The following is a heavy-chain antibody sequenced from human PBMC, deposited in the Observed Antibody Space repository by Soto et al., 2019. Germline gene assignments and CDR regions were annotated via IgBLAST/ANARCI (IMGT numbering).Heavy chain of an antibody. CDR2: IYPYDSDT. J-gene: IGHJ3*02. D-gene: IGHD2-2*01. V-gene: IGHV5-51*01. CDR1: GYSFSSYW. CDR3: ARRPTSCTSTTCYPHSFDI. Sequence: GESLKISCKGSGYSFSSYWIAWVRQMPGEGLEWMGIIYPYDSDTRYSPSFQGQVTISADKSISTAYLQWSTLKASDTAMYYCARRPTSCTSTTCYPHSFDIWGQGTMVTVSS.